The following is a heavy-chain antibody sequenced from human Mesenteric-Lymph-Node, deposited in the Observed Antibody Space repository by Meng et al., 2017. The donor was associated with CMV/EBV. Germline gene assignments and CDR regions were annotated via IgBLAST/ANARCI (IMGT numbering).Heavy chain of an antibody. CDR3: AKGKYGGGWFDFDA. V-gene: IGHV4-39*07. J-gene: IGHJ4*02. D-gene: IGHD1-26*01. CDR2: VYYSGTV. Sequence: SETLSLTCVVSGDSVTNRNHYWGWIRQPPGKGLEWIASVYYSGTVNSNPSLMSRVTLSIDTSKNQISLKMNSVTAADTAVYYCAKGKYGGGWFDFDAWGQGMSVTVSS. CDR1: GDSVTNRNHY.